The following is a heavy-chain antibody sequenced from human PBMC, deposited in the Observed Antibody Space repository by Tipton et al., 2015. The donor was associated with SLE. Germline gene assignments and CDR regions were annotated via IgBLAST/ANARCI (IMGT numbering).Heavy chain of an antibody. D-gene: IGHD5-12*01. V-gene: IGHV4-39*07. Sequence: TLSLTCSVSGDSISNNNYFWGWIRQPPGKGLEWIGNINYSGTTYYNPSLKTRVTVSVDTSKVQFSLRLSSVTAADTAVYYCARLTTLATFYSWGQGTRVTVSS. CDR1: GDSISNNNYF. CDR3: ARLTTLATFYS. J-gene: IGHJ4*02. CDR2: INYSGTT.